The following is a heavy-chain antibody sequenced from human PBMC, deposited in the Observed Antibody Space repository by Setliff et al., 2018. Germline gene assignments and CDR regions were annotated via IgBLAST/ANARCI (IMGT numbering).Heavy chain of an antibody. CDR2: NSA. CDR3: ARVPPDFVVVPAAAKFDF. V-gene: IGHV1-18*01. CDR1: GYTFTNFG. D-gene: IGHD2-2*01. J-gene: IGHJ4*02. Sequence: GASVKVSCKTSGYTFTNFGINWVRQAPGQGLEWMGWNSAYAQKFQGRVTMTTDTPTSTAYIELRSLRSDDTAVYYCARVPPDFVVVPAAAKFDFWGQGTLVTVSS.